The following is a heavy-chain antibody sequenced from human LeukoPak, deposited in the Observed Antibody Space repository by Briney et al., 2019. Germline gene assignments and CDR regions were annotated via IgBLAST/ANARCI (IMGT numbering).Heavy chain of an antibody. J-gene: IGHJ4*02. V-gene: IGHV1-69*13. Sequence: SVKVSCKASGGSFSTYVITWVRQSPGQGLEWMGGIIPVFGTRNYAQKLQGRITIAADELTGTSYMELSSLRSEDTAVYYCAREGASHYDSTSDYWGQGTLVTVSA. CDR3: AREGASHYDSTSDY. CDR2: IIPVFGTR. CDR1: GGSFSTYV. D-gene: IGHD3-22*01.